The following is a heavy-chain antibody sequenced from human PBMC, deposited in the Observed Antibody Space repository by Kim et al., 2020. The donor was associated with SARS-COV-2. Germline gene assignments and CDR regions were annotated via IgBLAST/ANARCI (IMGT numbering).Heavy chain of an antibody. CDR3: AREGNYDWYFQH. Sequence: NYAQKLQGRVTMTTDTSASTAYMELRSLRSDDTAVYYCAREGNYDWYFQHWGQGTLVTVSS. V-gene: IGHV1-18*01. J-gene: IGHJ1*01. D-gene: IGHD3-22*01.